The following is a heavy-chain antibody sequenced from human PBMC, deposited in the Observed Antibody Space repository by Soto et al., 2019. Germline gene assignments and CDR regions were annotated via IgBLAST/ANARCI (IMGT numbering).Heavy chain of an antibody. CDR1: GFTVSSYR. V-gene: IGHV3-66*01. Sequence: PGGSLRLSCAASGFTVSSYRMSWVRQAPGKGLEWVSVIYSAGSADFADSVKGRFTISRDNSKNTLYLQMSSLRAEDTAVYYCVRVHENSYHYLDFWGQGTLVTVSS. D-gene: IGHD5-18*01. J-gene: IGHJ4*02. CDR3: VRVHENSYHYLDF. CDR2: IYSAGSA.